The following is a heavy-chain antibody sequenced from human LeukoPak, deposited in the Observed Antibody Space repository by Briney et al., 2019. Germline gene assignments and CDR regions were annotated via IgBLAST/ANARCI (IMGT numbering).Heavy chain of an antibody. CDR1: GGSISSHY. D-gene: IGHD3-22*01. CDR3: ARLSYDRSGYWPDYFDY. J-gene: IGHJ4*02. V-gene: IGHV4-59*08. CDR2: IYYSGST. Sequence: SETLSLTCTVSGGSISSHYWNWIRQPPGKGLEWIGYIYYSGSTNYSPSLKSRVTISVDMSKNQFSLKLSSVTAADTAVYYCARLSYDRSGYWPDYFDYWGQGTLVTVSS.